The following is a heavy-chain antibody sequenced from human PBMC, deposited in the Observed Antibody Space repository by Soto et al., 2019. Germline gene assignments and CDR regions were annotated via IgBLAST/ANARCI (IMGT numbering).Heavy chain of an antibody. CDR2: IYHNGAT. V-gene: IGHV4-59*01. D-gene: IGHD6-19*01. CDR3: ARRSRSCSGWYFFDQ. CDR1: GDSINSDS. Sequence: QVQLQESGPGLVKPSETLSLTCSVSGDSINSDSWSWIRQAPGKGLEWIAYIYHNGATRYNPSLASRVTISIYTSKNKFSLKLVSVTTADTALYYCARRSRSCSGWYFFDQWGQGPLVTVSS. J-gene: IGHJ4*02.